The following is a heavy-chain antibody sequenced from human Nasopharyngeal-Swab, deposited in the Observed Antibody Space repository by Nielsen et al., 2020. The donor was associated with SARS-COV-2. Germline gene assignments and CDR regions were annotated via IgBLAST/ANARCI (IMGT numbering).Heavy chain of an antibody. Sequence: GGSLRLSCAASGFTFDDYAMHWVRQAPGKGLEWVSGISWNSGSIGYADSVKGRFTISRDNAKNSLYLQMNSLRAEDTALYYCAKLRYFDLWGRGTLVTVSS. CDR2: ISWNSGSI. CDR3: AKLRYFDL. V-gene: IGHV3-9*01. CDR1: GFTFDDYA. J-gene: IGHJ2*01.